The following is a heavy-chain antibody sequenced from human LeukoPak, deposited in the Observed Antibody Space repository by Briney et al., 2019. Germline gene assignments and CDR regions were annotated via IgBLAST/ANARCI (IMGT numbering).Heavy chain of an antibody. V-gene: IGHV3-23*01. CDR1: GFTFSSYA. Sequence: PGGSLRLSCAASGFTFSSYAMSWVRQAPGKGLGWVSAISGSGGNTYYADSVQGRFTISRDNSKSTLCLQMNSLRAEDTAVYYCAKQLGYCSDGSCYFPYWGQGTLVTVSS. CDR2: ISGSGGNT. CDR3: AKQLGYCSDGSCYFPY. J-gene: IGHJ4*02. D-gene: IGHD2-15*01.